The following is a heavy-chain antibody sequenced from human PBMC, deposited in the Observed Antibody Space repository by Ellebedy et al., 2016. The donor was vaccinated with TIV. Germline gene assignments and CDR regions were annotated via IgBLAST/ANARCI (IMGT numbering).Heavy chain of an antibody. J-gene: IGHJ5*02. D-gene: IGHD4-17*01. CDR3: ARGGSTVTTPRGP. CDR2: IYYSGST. V-gene: IGHV4-59*01. Sequence: SETLSLTCTVSGGPISSYYWSWIRQPPGKGLEWIGYIYYSGSTNYNPSLKSRVTISVDTSKNQFSLKLSSVTAADTAVYYCARGGSTVTTPRGPWGQGTLVTVSS. CDR1: GGPISSYY.